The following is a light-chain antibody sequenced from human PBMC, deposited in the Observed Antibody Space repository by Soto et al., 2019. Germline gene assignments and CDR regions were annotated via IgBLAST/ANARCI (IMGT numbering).Light chain of an antibody. CDR3: QQYNSFWT. V-gene: IGKV1-5*01. Sequence: DIQMTQSPSTLSASVGDTVTITCRASQSSSSWLAWYQQKPGKAPRLLIYDASYLERGVPSRFSGSGSGTEFTLTISDLQPDDLATYYCQQYNSFWTFGQGTKVEI. J-gene: IGKJ1*01. CDR2: DAS. CDR1: QSSSSW.